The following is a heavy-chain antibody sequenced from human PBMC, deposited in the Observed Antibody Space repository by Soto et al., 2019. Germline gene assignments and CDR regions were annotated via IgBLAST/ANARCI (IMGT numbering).Heavy chain of an antibody. V-gene: IGHV4-31*11. CDR2: IDTNGDT. J-gene: IGHJ4*02. Sequence: QVQLQESGSGLLKPSQTLSLACGVSGDSLKRGFYHWGWIRQTPGKGLQLIGYIDTNGDTYYDLSHKNRLNMSIVTSESRFSLKLTSVTAADTAVYYCARGTVYYCPNDKCGFFFDHWGQGALVTVSS. CDR3: ARGTVYYCPNDKCGFFFDH. CDR1: GDSLKRGFYH. D-gene: IGHD2-8*01.